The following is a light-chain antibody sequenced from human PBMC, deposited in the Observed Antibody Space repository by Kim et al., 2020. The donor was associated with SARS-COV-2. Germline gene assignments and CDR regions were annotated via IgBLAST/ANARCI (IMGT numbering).Light chain of an antibody. Sequence: LSPEERATLSCRASQSVSSIYLAWYQQKPGQAPRLLIYGASNRATGIPDRFSGSGYGTDFTLTISRLEPEDFAVFYCQQYGSSPGTFGQGTKLEI. CDR1: QSVSSIY. CDR2: GAS. V-gene: IGKV3-20*01. J-gene: IGKJ2*01. CDR3: QQYGSSPGT.